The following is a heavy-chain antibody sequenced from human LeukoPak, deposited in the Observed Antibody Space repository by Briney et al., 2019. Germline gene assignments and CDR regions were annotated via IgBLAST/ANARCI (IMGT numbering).Heavy chain of an antibody. CDR1: GGSFSGYY. CDR3: ARALRGYCSSTSCYTVYYGMDV. Sequence: SETLSLTCAVYGGSFSGYYWSWIRQPPGKGLEWIGEINHSGSTNYNPSLKSRVTISVVTSKNQFSLKLSSVTAADTAVYYCARALRGYCSSTSCYTVYYGMDVWGQGTTVTVSS. J-gene: IGHJ6*02. V-gene: IGHV4-34*01. D-gene: IGHD2-2*02. CDR2: INHSGST.